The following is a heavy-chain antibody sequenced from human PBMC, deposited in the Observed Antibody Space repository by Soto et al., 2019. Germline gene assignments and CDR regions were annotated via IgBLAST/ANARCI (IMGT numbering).Heavy chain of an antibody. D-gene: IGHD6-13*01. Sequence: YSQKFQGRVTITSDTSASTAYMELSSLRSEDTAVYYCARDRLGASWYDAFDIWGQGTMVTVSS. J-gene: IGHJ3*02. V-gene: IGHV1-3*01. CDR3: ARDRLGASWYDAFDI.